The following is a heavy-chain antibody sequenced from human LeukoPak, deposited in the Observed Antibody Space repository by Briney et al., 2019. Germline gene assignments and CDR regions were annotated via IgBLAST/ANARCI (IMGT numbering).Heavy chain of an antibody. Sequence: PSQTLSLTCTVSGGSISGGGYYWSWIRQHPGKGLEWIGYIYYSGSTNYNPSLKSRVTISVDTSKNQFSLKLSSVTAADTAVYYCARGGAAAGPDYWGQGTLVTVSS. V-gene: IGHV4-31*03. CDR1: GGSISGGGYY. CDR3: ARGGAAAGPDY. D-gene: IGHD6-13*01. CDR2: IYYSGST. J-gene: IGHJ4*02.